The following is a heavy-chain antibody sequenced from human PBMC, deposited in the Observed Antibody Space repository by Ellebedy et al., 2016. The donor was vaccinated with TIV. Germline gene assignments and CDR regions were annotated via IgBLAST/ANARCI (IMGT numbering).Heavy chain of an antibody. CDR2: INPNSGGT. Sequence: ASVKVSCXASGYTFTGYYMHWVRQAPGQGLEWMGWINPNSGGTNYAQKFQGRVTMTRDTSISTAYMELSRLRSDDTAVYYCARQFYGLANAFDIWGQGTMVTVSS. CDR1: GYTFTGYY. CDR3: ARQFYGLANAFDI. J-gene: IGHJ3*02. D-gene: IGHD3-10*01. V-gene: IGHV1-2*02.